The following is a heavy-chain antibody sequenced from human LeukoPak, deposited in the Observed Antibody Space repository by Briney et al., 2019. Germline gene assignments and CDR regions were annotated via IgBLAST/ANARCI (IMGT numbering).Heavy chain of an antibody. CDR1: GSTVSSNY. V-gene: IGHV3-53*01. CDR3: ARAYYDSSGYYLNDAFDI. J-gene: IGHJ3*02. CDR2: IYSGGST. D-gene: IGHD3-22*01. Sequence: GGSLRLSCAASGSTVSSNYMSWVRQAPGKGLEWVSVIYSGGSTYYADSVKGRFTISRDNSKNTLYLQMNSLRAEDTAVYYCARAYYDSSGYYLNDAFDIWGQGAMVTVSS.